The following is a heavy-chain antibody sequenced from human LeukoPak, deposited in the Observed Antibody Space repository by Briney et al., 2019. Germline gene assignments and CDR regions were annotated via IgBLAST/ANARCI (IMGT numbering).Heavy chain of an antibody. CDR2: ISGSGGST. Sequence: GGPLRLSCAASGFTFSSYAMSWVRQAPGKGLEWVSTISGSGGSTYYADYVKGRFTISRDNSKNTLYLQMNSLRAEDTAVYYCAKDTRGSYSWFDPWGQGTLVTVSS. V-gene: IGHV3-23*01. CDR1: GFTFSSYA. J-gene: IGHJ5*02. D-gene: IGHD1-26*01. CDR3: AKDTRGSYSWFDP.